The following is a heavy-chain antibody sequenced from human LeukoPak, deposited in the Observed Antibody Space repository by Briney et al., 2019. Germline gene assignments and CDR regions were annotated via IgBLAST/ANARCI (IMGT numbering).Heavy chain of an antibody. CDR2: IYYSGST. V-gene: IGHV4-59*01. CDR3: ARVRDYYDSNPFDI. CDR1: GGSISSYY. Sequence: SETLSLTCTVSGGSISSYYWSWIRQPPGKGLEWIGYIYYSGSTNYNPSLKSRVTISVDTSKNQFSLKLSSVTAADTAVYYCARVRDYYDSNPFDIWGQGTMVTVSS. D-gene: IGHD3-22*01. J-gene: IGHJ3*02.